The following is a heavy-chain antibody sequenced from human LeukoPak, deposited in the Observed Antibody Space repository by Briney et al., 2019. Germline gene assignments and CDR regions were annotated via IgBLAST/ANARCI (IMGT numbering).Heavy chain of an antibody. CDR2: IYSSGST. CDR1: GFTVSTNY. Sequence: GGSLRLSCAASGFTVSTNYMSWVRQAPGKGLEWVSVIYSSGSTYYADSVKGRFTISRDNSKNTLYLQMNSLRAEDTAVYYCAQDPAGVVINWGQGSLVTVSS. D-gene: IGHD3-3*01. V-gene: IGHV3-66*01. J-gene: IGHJ4*02. CDR3: AQDPAGVVIN.